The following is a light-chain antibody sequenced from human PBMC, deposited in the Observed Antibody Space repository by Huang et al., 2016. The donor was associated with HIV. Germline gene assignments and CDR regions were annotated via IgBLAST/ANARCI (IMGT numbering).Light chain of an antibody. Sequence: DIQMTQSPSSLSASVGDRVNITCRASQSISSYVNWYQQKPGKAPKLLIYAASSLQIGVPSRFSGSGSGTDFTLTISCLQPEDFATYYCQQSYSTPRTFGQGTKVEIK. V-gene: IGKV1-39*01. CDR3: QQSYSTPRT. CDR2: AAS. CDR1: QSISSY. J-gene: IGKJ1*01.